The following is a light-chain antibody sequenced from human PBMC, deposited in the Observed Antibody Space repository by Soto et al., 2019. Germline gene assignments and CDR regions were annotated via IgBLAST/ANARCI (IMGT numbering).Light chain of an antibody. CDR2: EVS. J-gene: IGLJ1*01. Sequence: QSALTQPASVSGSPGQSITISCTGTSSDVGGYNYVSWYQQHPGKAPKFMIYEVSNRPSGVSNRFSGSKSGNTASLTISGLQAEDEAEYFCSSYTGSSTPYVFGTGTKVTVL. CDR1: SSDVGGYNY. V-gene: IGLV2-14*01. CDR3: SSYTGSSTPYV.